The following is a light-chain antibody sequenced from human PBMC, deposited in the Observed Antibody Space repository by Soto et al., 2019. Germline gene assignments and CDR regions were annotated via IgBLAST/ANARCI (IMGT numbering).Light chain of an antibody. CDR3: QQYNNWPIT. CDR2: GAS. Sequence: EIVLTQSPGTLSLSPGERATLSCRASQSVSRSYLAWYQQKPGRAPRLLIYGASSRATGIPDRFSGSGSGTEFTLTISSLQSEDFAVYYCQQYNNWPITFGQGTRLEIK. J-gene: IGKJ5*01. V-gene: IGKV3-20*01. CDR1: QSVSRSY.